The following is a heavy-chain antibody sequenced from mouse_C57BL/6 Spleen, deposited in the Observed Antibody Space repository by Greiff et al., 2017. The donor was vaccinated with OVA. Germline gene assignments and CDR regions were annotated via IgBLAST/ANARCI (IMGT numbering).Heavy chain of an antibody. D-gene: IGHD1-1*01. CDR2: ISSGRSAI. CDR3: ARADGSSYWYFDV. Sequence: VNVVESGGGLMKPGGSLKLSCAASGFTFSDYGIHWVCPAPKKGLEGVAYISSGRSAIYYADTVKGLFTLSRDNAKNTLFLQMTSLRSEDTAMYYCARADGSSYWYFDVWGTGTTVTVSS. CDR1: GFTFSDYG. J-gene: IGHJ1*03. V-gene: IGHV5-17*01.